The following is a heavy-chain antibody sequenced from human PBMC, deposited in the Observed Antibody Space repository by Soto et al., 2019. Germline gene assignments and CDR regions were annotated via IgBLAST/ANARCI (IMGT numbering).Heavy chain of an antibody. J-gene: IGHJ4*02. D-gene: IGHD1-7*01. CDR1: GGSFTSNNW. CDR3: ASRDPGTSVDY. CDR2: IYRTGST. V-gene: IGHV4-4*02. Sequence: SETLSLTCAVSGGSFTSNNWWTWVRQPPGQGLEWIGEIYRTGSTNYNPSLKSRVTISLDKSENQFSLKVPSLTAADTAVYYCASRDPGTSVDYWGQGTLVTVSS.